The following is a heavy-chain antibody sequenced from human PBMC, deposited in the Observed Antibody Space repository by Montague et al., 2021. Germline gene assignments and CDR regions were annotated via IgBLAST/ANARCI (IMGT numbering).Heavy chain of an antibody. Sequence: SETLSLTCAVYGGSLDGFYCTWICKPQGKGLEWIGETNHRGISSYYPALKGRVTLSAETSKNQFTLRMTSVTAADTAVYFCARYLTGGYDEWGRGTLVTVSS. CDR1: GGSLDGFY. CDR2: TNHRGIS. V-gene: IGHV4-34*01. CDR3: ARYLTGGYDE. J-gene: IGHJ4*02. D-gene: IGHD5-12*01.